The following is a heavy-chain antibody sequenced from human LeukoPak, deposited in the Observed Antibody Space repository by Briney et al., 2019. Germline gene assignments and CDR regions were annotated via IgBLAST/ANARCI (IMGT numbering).Heavy chain of an antibody. CDR3: ARDSLEQWLVSWFDP. J-gene: IGHJ5*02. CDR1: GYTFTSHG. CDR2: ISAYNGNT. D-gene: IGHD6-19*01. V-gene: IGHV1-18*01. Sequence: GASVKVSCKASGYTFTSHGISWVRQAPGQGLEWMGWISAYNGNTNYAQKLQGGVTMTTDTSTSTAYMELRSLRSDDTAVYYCARDSLEQWLVSWFDPWGQGTLVTVSS.